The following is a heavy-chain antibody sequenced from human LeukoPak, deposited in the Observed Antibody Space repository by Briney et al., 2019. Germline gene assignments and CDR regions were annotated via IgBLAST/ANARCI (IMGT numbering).Heavy chain of an antibody. V-gene: IGHV4-34*01. J-gene: IGHJ6*03. CDR3: ARILAYCGGDCYRAYYYYYMDV. Sequence: SETLSLTCAVYGGSFSGYYWSWIRQPPGKGLEWIGEINHSGSTNYNPSLKSRVTISVDTSKNQFSLKLSSVTAADTAVYYCARILAYCGGDCYRAYYYYYMDVWGKGTTVTVSS. CDR2: INHSGST. CDR1: GGSFSGYY. D-gene: IGHD2-21*01.